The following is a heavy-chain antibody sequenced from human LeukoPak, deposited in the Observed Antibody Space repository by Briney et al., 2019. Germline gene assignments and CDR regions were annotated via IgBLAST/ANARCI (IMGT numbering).Heavy chain of an antibody. CDR1: GFTFNTFA. CDR3: AKRAPLERGYTYGGVFDY. D-gene: IGHD5-18*01. J-gene: IGHJ4*02. Sequence: QPGGSLRLSCAASGFTFNTFAMRWVRQAPGKGLEWVSAISATGGAIYYVDSVKGRFTISRDDSQKTLYLQMNSLRVEDTAIYYCAKRAPLERGYTYGGVFDYWGQGSLVTVSS. CDR2: ISATGGAI. V-gene: IGHV3-23*01.